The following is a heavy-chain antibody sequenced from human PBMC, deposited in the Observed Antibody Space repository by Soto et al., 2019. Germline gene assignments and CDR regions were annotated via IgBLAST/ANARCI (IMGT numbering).Heavy chain of an antibody. CDR1: GYTFTSYY. V-gene: IGHV1-46*01. CDR2: INPSGGST. CDR3: AREASSGYYFDY. D-gene: IGHD3-22*01. Sequence: GASVKVSCKASGYTFTSYYLHWVRQAPGQGLEWMGIINPSGGSTSYAQKFQGRVTMTRDTSTSTVYMELSSLRSEDTAVYYCAREASSGYYFDYWGQGTLVTVSS. J-gene: IGHJ4*02.